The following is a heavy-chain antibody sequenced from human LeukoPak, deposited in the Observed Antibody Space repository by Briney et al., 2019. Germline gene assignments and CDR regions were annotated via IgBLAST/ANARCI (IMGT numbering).Heavy chain of an antibody. J-gene: IGHJ4*02. CDR1: GYTFTSYD. CDR3: ARDPQQLVGFDY. D-gene: IGHD6-13*01. CDR2: MNPNSGNT. Sequence: ASVKVSCKASGYTFTSYDVNWVRQATGQGLEWMGWMNPNSGNTGYAQKFQGRVTMTRNTSISTAYMELSSLRSEDTAVYYCARDPQQLVGFDYWGQGTLVTVSS. V-gene: IGHV1-8*01.